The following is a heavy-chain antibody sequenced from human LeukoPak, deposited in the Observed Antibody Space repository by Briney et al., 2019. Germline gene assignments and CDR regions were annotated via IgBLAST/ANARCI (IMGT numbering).Heavy chain of an antibody. V-gene: IGHV1-46*01. CDR3: ARAPSGDILTGYIFDY. D-gene: IGHD3-9*01. CDR2: INPSGGST. Sequence: ASVKVSCKASGYTFTSYYMHWVRQAPGQGLEWMGIINPSGGSTSYAQKFQGRVTMTRDTSTSTVYMELSSLRSEDTAVHYCARAPSGDILTGYIFDYWGQGTLVTVSS. CDR1: GYTFTSYY. J-gene: IGHJ4*02.